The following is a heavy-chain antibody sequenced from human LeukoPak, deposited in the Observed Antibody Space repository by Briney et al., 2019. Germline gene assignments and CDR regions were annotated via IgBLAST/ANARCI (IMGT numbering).Heavy chain of an antibody. D-gene: IGHD4-17*01. Sequence: GGSLRLSCAASGFTFSTYAMHWVRQAPGKGLEWVSFIRYDGNNKYYGDSVKGRFTISRDNSKNTLYLQMNSLRAEDTAVYYCARGGYGDYEEFDYWGQGTLVTVSS. CDR1: GFTFSTYA. CDR3: ARGGYGDYEEFDY. V-gene: IGHV3-30*02. CDR2: IRYDGNNK. J-gene: IGHJ4*02.